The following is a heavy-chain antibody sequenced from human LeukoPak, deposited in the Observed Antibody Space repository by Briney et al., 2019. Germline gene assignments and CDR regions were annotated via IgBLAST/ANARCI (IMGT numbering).Heavy chain of an antibody. CDR2: ISAYNGNT. D-gene: IGHD3-16*01. CDR1: GSPYTSYG. J-gene: IGHJ4*02. Sequence: GGSVKVSFKASGSPYTSYGISWVRQAPGQGLEWMGWISAYNGNTNYAQKLQGRVTMTTDTSTSTAYMELRSLRSDDTAVYYCARVGGNGDYFDYWGQGTLVTVSS. V-gene: IGHV1-18*01. CDR3: ARVGGNGDYFDY.